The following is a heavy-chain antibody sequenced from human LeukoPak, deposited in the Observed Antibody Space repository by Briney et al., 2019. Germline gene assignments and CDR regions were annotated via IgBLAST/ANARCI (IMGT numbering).Heavy chain of an antibody. CDR2: IYYSGSS. CDR1: GGSISSYY. Sequence: SETLSLTCTVSGGSISSYYWSWIRQPPGKGLEWIGYIYYSGSSNYNPSLKSRVTISVDTSKNQFSLKLSSVTAADTAVYYCAGLRGYSGYEVYWGQGTLVTVSS. V-gene: IGHV4-59*08. J-gene: IGHJ4*02. CDR3: AGLRGYSGYEVY. D-gene: IGHD5-12*01.